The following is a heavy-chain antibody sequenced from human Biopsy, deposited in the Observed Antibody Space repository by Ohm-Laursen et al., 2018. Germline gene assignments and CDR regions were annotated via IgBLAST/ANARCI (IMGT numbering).Heavy chain of an antibody. D-gene: IGHD5-24*01. Sequence: ASVKISCKASGNTFATYHIHWVRQAPGQGLEWMGVISPSGATTSFSQKFQGRIAMTRDTSTGTVYMDLNSLGSEDTAVYYCARAGVGSDGTDSYYYGMDVWGPGTTVTVSS. CDR3: ARAGVGSDGTDSYYYGMDV. CDR1: GNTFATYH. V-gene: IGHV1-46*01. J-gene: IGHJ6*02. CDR2: ISPSGATT.